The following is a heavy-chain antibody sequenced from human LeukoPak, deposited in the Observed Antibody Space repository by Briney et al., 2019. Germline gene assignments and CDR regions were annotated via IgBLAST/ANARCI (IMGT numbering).Heavy chain of an antibody. CDR3: ARDYGHYFDY. J-gene: IGHJ4*02. Sequence: SDTLSLTCAVSGYSISSGYYRGWIRPPPGKGVEWIASISHSGTTYYNPSLKSRVTVSVDTSKNQVSLDLSSVAAADTAVYYCARDYGHYFDYWGQGTLVIVSS. D-gene: IGHD3-10*01. CDR2: ISHSGTT. V-gene: IGHV4-38-2*02. CDR1: GYSISSGYY.